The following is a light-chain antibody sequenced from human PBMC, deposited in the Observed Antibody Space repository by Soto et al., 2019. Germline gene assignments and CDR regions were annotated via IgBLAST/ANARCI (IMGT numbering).Light chain of an antibody. CDR2: EVS. Sequence: QSALTQPASVSGSPGQSITISCIGTISDVGGYDYVSWYQQHPGKAPKVIIYEVSHRPSGVSYRFSGSKSGNTASLTISGLQAEDEADYYGSSYTDSSGRVFGGGTKVTVL. CDR1: ISDVGGYDY. CDR3: SSYTDSSGRV. J-gene: IGLJ3*02. V-gene: IGLV2-14*01.